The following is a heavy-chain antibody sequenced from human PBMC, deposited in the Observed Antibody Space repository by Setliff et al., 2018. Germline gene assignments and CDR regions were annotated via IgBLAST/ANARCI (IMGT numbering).Heavy chain of an antibody. CDR2: FSSSGSI. V-gene: IGHV3-48*03. Sequence: GESLKISCAASGFTFSSHTMNWVRQGPGKGLEWVAYFSSSGSISYANSVKGRFTISRDNAKNSLYLQMNSLRVEGTAVYYCERDGGMGMVKGYYYSLDAWGPGTSVTVSS. D-gene: IGHD5-18*01. CDR3: ERDGGMGMVKGYYYSLDA. J-gene: IGHJ6*02. CDR1: GFTFSSHT.